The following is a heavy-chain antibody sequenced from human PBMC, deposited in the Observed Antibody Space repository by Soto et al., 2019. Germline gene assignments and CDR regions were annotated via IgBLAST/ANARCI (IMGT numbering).Heavy chain of an antibody. D-gene: IGHD6-19*01. Sequence: GGSLRLSCAVSGFTFSSYAMHWVRQAPGKGLEWVAFISYDGSNKYYADSVKGRFTISRDNSKTALYLQMNSVRAEDTAVYYSARETVAGGDYFDYWGQGTLVTVSS. CDR1: GFTFSSYA. J-gene: IGHJ4*02. CDR3: ARETVAGGDYFDY. CDR2: ISYDGSNK. V-gene: IGHV3-30-3*01.